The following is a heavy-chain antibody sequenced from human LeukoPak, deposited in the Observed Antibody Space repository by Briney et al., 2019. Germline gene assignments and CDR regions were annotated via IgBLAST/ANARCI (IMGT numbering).Heavy chain of an antibody. Sequence: GGSLRLSCAASGSTFSSYAMSWVRQAPGKGLEWVSAMSGSGGSTYYADSVKGRFTISRDNSKNTLYLQMNSLRAEDTAVYYCAKDQRITMVRGGPFDYWGQGTLVTVSS. CDR2: MSGSGGST. V-gene: IGHV3-23*01. D-gene: IGHD3-10*01. J-gene: IGHJ4*02. CDR3: AKDQRITMVRGGPFDY. CDR1: GSTFSSYA.